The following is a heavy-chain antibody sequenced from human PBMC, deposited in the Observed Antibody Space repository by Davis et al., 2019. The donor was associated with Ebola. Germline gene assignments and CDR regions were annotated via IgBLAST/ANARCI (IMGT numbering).Heavy chain of an antibody. CDR3: TQSGSRDY. V-gene: IGHV3-74*01. D-gene: IGHD1-26*01. CDR2: INSDGSST. J-gene: IGHJ4*02. Sequence: HTGGSLRLSCAASGFTFSSYWMHWVRQAPGKGLVWVSRINSDGSSTSYADSVKGRFTISRDDSKNTAYLQMNSLKTEDTAVYYCTQSGSRDYWGQGTLVTVSS. CDR1: GFTFSSYW.